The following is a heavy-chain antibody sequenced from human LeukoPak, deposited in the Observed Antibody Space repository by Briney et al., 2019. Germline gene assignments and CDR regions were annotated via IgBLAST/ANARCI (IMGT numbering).Heavy chain of an antibody. CDR2: INHSGST. J-gene: IGHJ4*02. Sequence: SETLSLTCAVYGGSFSGYYWSWIRQPPGKGLEWIGEINHSGSTNYNPSLKSRVTISVDTSKNQFSLKLSSVTAADTAVYYCARFPEYFDYWGQGILVTVSS. D-gene: IGHD1-14*01. CDR3: ARFPEYFDY. CDR1: GGSFSGYY. V-gene: IGHV4-34*01.